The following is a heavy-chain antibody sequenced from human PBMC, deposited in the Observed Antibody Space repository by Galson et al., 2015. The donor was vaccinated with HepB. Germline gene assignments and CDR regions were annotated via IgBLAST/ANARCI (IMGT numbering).Heavy chain of an antibody. CDR2: IWYDGNNK. D-gene: IGHD6-19*01. Sequence: SLRLSCAASGFTFSSYGMHWVRQAPGKGLEWVAVIWYDGNNKYYADSVKGRFTIPRDNSKNTLYLQMNSLRAEDTAVYYCARGLEVGQWLGSLDYWGQGTLVTVSS. J-gene: IGHJ4*02. CDR1: GFTFSSYG. CDR3: ARGLEVGQWLGSLDY. V-gene: IGHV3-33*01.